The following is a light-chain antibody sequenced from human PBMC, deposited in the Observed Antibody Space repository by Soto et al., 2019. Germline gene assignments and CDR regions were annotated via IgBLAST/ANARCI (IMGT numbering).Light chain of an antibody. CDR3: CSSAPESTYV. Sequence: QSVLAQPASVSGSPGQSITISCTGTSSDVGAYDSVSWYQQHPHKAPQVIIYKGTRRPSGVSNRFSGSTSGNAASLTISGLQADDEADYFCCSSAPESTYVFGIGTKVTV. J-gene: IGLJ1*01. CDR2: KGT. CDR1: SSDVGAYDS. V-gene: IGLV2-23*01.